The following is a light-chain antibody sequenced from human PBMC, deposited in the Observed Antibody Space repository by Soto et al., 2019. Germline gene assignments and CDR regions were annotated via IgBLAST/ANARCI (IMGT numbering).Light chain of an antibody. CDR2: GAS. J-gene: IGKJ1*01. Sequence: EIGMTQSPATLSVSPGERATLSCRASQSVSNNYLAWYQQKPGQAPRLLIYGASNRATGIPDRFSGSGSGTDFTLTISRLEPEDFAVYYCQQYGSSGTFGQGTKVDI. CDR1: QSVSNNY. V-gene: IGKV3-20*01. CDR3: QQYGSSGT.